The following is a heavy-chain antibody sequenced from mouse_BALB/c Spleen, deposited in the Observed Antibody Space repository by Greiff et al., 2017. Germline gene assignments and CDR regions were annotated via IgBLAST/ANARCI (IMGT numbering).Heavy chain of an antibody. CDR1: GFSLTSYG. CDR3: AKTGQTAMDY. V-gene: IGHV2-5-1*01. D-gene: IGHD3-3*01. CDR2: IWRGGST. J-gene: IGHJ4*01. Sequence: VHLVESGPSLVQPSQSLSITCTVSGFSLTSYGVHWVRQSPGKGLEWLGVIWRGGSTDYNAAFMSRLSITKDNSKSQVFFKMNSLQADDTAIYYCAKTGQTAMDYWGQGTSVTVSS.